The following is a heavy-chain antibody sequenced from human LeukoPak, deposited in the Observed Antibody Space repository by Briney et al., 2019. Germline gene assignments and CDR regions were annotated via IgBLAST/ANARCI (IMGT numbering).Heavy chain of an antibody. CDR2: ISSSSSYI. V-gene: IGHV3-21*04. CDR3: ARGGWQVIGYYFDY. J-gene: IGHJ4*02. CDR1: GFTFSSYS. D-gene: IGHD2-21*01. Sequence: GGSLRLSCAASGFTFSSYSMNWVRQAPGKGLEWVSSISSSSSYIYYADSVKGRFTISRDNAKNSLYLQMNSLRAEDTALYYCARGGWQVIGYYFDYWGQGTLVTVSS.